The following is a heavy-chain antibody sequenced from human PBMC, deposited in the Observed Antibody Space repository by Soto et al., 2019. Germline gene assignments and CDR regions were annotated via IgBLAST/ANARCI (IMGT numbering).Heavy chain of an antibody. V-gene: IGHV3-23*01. D-gene: IGHD2-15*01. CDR3: AKQWGRMTCYDY. CDR2: ISSSGAAT. CDR1: GFTFNTHA. J-gene: IGHJ4*02. Sequence: GGSLRLSCAASGFTFNTHAMGWVRQAPGKGLEWVSGISSSGAATYHADSVRGRFIISRDNSKNTLYLQMSSLRAEDTAVYFCAKQWGRMTCYDYWGRGTLVTVSS.